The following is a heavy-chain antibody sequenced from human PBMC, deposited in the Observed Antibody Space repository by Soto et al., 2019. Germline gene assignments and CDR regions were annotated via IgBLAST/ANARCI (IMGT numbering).Heavy chain of an antibody. J-gene: IGHJ5*02. CDR3: AGRDRSGFSYWLDT. D-gene: IGHD3-22*01. CDR1: GGSISSGDYY. CDR2: IYFSGTT. Sequence: SETLSLTCTVSGGSISSGDYYWSWFRPNPGKGLEWIGTIYFSGTTYYNPSLKSRVTISVDTSKNQFSLNLSSVTAADTAVYYCAGRDRSGFSYWLDTWGQGTLVTVS. V-gene: IGHV4-31*03.